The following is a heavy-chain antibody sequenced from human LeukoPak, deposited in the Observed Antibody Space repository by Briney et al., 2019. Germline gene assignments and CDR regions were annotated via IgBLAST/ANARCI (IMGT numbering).Heavy chain of an antibody. CDR1: GGSISSSSYY. CDR3: ARRAAYYDYVWGSYTVFAFDI. CDR2: IYYSGST. D-gene: IGHD3-16*01. J-gene: IGHJ3*02. V-gene: IGHV4-39*01. Sequence: PSETLSLTCTVSGGSISSSSYYWGWIRQPPGKGLEWIGSIYYSGSTYYNPSLKSRVTISVDTSKDQFSLKLSSVTAADTAVYYCARRAAYYDYVWGSYTVFAFDIWGQGTMVTVSS.